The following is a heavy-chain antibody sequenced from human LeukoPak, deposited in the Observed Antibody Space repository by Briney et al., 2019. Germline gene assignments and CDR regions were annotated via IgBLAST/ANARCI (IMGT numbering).Heavy chain of an antibody. CDR3: ARGDYYDSSGYLIDY. D-gene: IGHD3-22*01. CDR2: IIPIFGTA. J-gene: IGHJ4*02. V-gene: IGHV1-69*05. CDR1: GGTFSSYA. Sequence: AVKVSCKASGGTFSSYAISWVRQAPGQGLEWMGRIIPIFGTANYAQKFQGRVTITTDESTSPAYMKLSSLRSEDTAVYYCARGDYYDSSGYLIDYWGQGTLVTVSS.